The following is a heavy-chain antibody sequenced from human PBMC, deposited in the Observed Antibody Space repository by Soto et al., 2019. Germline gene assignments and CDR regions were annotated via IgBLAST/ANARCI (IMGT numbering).Heavy chain of an antibody. Sequence: SVKVSCKASGGTFSSYAISWVRQAPGQGLEWMGGIIPIFGTANYAQKFQGRVTITADKSTSTAYMELSSLRSEDTAVYYCARVDTAMVYSFEPWGQGTLVTVSS. V-gene: IGHV1-69*06. J-gene: IGHJ5*02. D-gene: IGHD5-18*01. CDR1: GGTFSSYA. CDR3: ARVDTAMVYSFEP. CDR2: IIPIFGTA.